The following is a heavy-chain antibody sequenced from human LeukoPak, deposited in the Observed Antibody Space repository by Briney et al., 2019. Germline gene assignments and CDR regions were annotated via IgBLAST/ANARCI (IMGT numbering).Heavy chain of an antibody. CDR3: ARGERLLFYYYYYMDV. CDR2: INPNSGGT. Sequence: ASVKVSCKASGYTFTGYYMHWVRQAPGQGLESMGRINPNSGGTNYAQKFQGRVTMTRDTSISTAYMELSRLRSDDTAVYYCARGERLLFYYYYYMDVRGKGTTVTVSS. D-gene: IGHD2-2*01. J-gene: IGHJ6*03. V-gene: IGHV1-2*06. CDR1: GYTFTGYY.